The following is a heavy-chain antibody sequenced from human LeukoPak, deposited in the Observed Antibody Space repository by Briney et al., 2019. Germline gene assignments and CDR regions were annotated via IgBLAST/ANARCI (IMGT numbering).Heavy chain of an antibody. CDR3: ARGLSIVVVPAARNWFDP. J-gene: IGHJ5*02. CDR1: GGSISSYY. CDR2: INHSGST. V-gene: IGHV4-34*01. Sequence: SETLSLTCTVSGGSISSYYWSWIRQPPGKGLEWIGEINHSGSTNYNPSLKSRVTISVDTSKNQFSLKLSSVTAADTAVYYCARGLSIVVVPAARNWFDPWGQGTLVTVSS. D-gene: IGHD2-2*01.